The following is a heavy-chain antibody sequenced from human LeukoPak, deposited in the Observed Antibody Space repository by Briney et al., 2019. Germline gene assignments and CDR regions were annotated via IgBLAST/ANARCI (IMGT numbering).Heavy chain of an antibody. CDR1: GYTFTTHG. V-gene: IGHV1-18*01. CDR3: ARGGTDGAFDI. D-gene: IGHD5-24*01. Sequence: ASVKVSCKASGYTFTTHGLSWVRPAPGQGLEWMGWISTYNGDTKYTQNLQGRVTMTRDTSTTIGYMELRSLRSDDTAVYYCARGGTDGAFDIWGQGTMVTVSS. J-gene: IGHJ3*02. CDR2: ISTYNGDT.